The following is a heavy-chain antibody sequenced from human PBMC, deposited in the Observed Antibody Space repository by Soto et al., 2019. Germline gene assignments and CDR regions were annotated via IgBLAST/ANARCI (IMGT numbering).Heavy chain of an antibody. J-gene: IGHJ3*02. CDR1: GDTFISSG. V-gene: IGHV1-18*01. Sequence: VQSGAEVKKPGASVKVSCKASGDTFISSGISWVRQAPGQGLEWMGWISGYKGDTNYAQKFQGSVTLTTDTSTSTAYMELWTLTPGDTAIYYCARIEYCSGGNCYSAFDIWGQGTLVTVSS. D-gene: IGHD2-15*01. CDR3: ARIEYCSGGNCYSAFDI. CDR2: ISGYKGDT.